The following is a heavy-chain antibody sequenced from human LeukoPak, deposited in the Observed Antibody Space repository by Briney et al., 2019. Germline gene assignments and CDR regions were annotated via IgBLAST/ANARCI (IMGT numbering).Heavy chain of an antibody. V-gene: IGHV1-2*02. CDR2: INTYSGGT. J-gene: IGHJ4*02. CDR3: ARDRDHVYDF. CDR1: GYTFTDYY. Sequence: ASVKVSCKSSGYTFTDYYIHWVRQAPGQGLEWVAWINTYSGGTDYAQKFQGRFTVSRDTSISTAYVELNSLRSDDTAVYYCARDRDHVYDFWGQGTLVTVSS. D-gene: IGHD5/OR15-5a*01.